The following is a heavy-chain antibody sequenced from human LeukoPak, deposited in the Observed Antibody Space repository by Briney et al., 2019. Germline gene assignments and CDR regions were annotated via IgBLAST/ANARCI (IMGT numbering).Heavy chain of an antibody. CDR1: GYTFTSYY. CDR2: INPSGGST. V-gene: IGHV1-46*01. Sequence: GASVKVSCKASGYTFTSYYMHWVRQAPGQGLEWMGIINPSGGSTSYAQKFQGRVTMTRDTSTSTVYMELSSLRSEDTAVYYCARDRSQAAAGPRAYYYYGMDVWGQGTTVTVSS. CDR3: ARDRSQAAAGPRAYYYYGMDV. J-gene: IGHJ6*02. D-gene: IGHD6-13*01.